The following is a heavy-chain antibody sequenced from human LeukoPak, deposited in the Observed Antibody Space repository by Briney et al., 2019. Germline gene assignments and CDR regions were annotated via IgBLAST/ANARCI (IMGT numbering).Heavy chain of an antibody. CDR2: MNPNSGNT. V-gene: IGHV1-8*01. Sequence: ASVKVSCKASGYTFTGYDVNWVRQAPGQGPEWMGWMNPNSGNTGYAQKFQGRVSMTRDTSINTAYMELSSLGSEDTAVYYSARGISGYSYGYGDSWGQGTLVTVSS. D-gene: IGHD5-18*01. CDR3: ARGISGYSYGYGDS. CDR1: GYTFTGYD. J-gene: IGHJ4*02.